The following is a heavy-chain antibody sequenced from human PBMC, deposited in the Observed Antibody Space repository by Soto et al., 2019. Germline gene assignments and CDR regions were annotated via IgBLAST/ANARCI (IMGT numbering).Heavy chain of an antibody. J-gene: IGHJ4*02. CDR1: GFTLSTYA. CDR3: AKDPSPYCSSTSCYSFFDS. V-gene: IGHV3-23*01. D-gene: IGHD2-2*01. CDR2: ISTSGGGT. Sequence: EVQLLESGGGLVQPGGSLRLSCAASGFTLSTYAMSWVRQAPGKGLQWVSTISTSGGGTYYADSVKGRFTISRDNSKNTLYLQMNSLGVEDTALYFCAKDPSPYCSSTSCYSFFDSWGQGTLVTVSS.